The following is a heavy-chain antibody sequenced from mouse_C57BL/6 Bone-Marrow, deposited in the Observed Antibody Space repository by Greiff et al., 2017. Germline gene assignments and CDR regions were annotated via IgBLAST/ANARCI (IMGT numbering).Heavy chain of an antibody. CDR3: ARGYYGPDY. CDR2: IHPNSGST. D-gene: IGHD1-1*01. Sequence: VQLQQPGAELVKPGASVKLSCKASGYTFTSYWMHWVKQRPGQGLEWIGMIHPNSGSTNYNETFKSKATLTVDKSSSTAYMQLSSLTSEDYAVYYCARGYYGPDYWGQGTTLTVSS. CDR1: GYTFTSYW. J-gene: IGHJ2*01. V-gene: IGHV1-64*01.